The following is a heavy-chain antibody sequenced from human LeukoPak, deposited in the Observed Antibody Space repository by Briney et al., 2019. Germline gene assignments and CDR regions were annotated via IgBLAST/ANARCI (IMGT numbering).Heavy chain of an antibody. J-gene: IGHJ6*04. V-gene: IGHV3-7*03. D-gene: IGHD3-10*01. Sequence: GASQRLSCAAYGSTFSSCWMHWLRRAPGKGLSGVSNIKEGRSEKYCVDSVKGRFTIPRDNAKNSLYLQMNSLRAEDTAVYYCATESRRITMVRGLDMDVWGKGTTVTVSS. CDR1: GSTFSSCW. CDR3: ATESRRITMVRGLDMDV. CDR2: IKEGRSEK.